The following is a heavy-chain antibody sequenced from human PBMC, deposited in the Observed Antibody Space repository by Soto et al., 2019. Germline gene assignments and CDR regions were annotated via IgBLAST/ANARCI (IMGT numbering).Heavy chain of an antibody. CDR2: ITSSSDTI. Sequence: HHGGSMRLSCAASGFTLSSFHMNWVRQAPGRGLEWVAYITSSSDTIYYSDSVKGRFTISRDNSKNTLYLQMNSLRTEDTAVYYCAKGLRGGYSYVDNWGQGTLVTVSS. CDR1: GFTLSSFH. V-gene: IGHV3-48*01. J-gene: IGHJ4*02. CDR3: AKGLRGGYSYVDN. D-gene: IGHD5-18*01.